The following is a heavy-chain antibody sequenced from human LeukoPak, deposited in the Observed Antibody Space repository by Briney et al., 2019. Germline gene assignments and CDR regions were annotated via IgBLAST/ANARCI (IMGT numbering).Heavy chain of an antibody. CDR1: GYTFTYYY. D-gene: IGHD1-26*01. CDR2: VDPEDGET. J-gene: IGHJ3*02. Sequence: ASVKISCKVSGYTFTYYYMHWVQQAPGKGLEWMGLVDPEDGETIYAEKFQGRVTITADTSTDTAYMELSSLRSEDTAVYYCATDPGIVGANQHDAFDIWGQGTMVTVSS. CDR3: ATDPGIVGANQHDAFDI. V-gene: IGHV1-69-2*01.